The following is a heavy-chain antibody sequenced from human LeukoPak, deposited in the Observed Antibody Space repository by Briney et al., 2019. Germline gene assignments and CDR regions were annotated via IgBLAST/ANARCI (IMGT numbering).Heavy chain of an antibody. CDR2: ISYDGSNK. D-gene: IGHD5-24*01. CDR1: GFTFSSYA. Sequence: GGSLRLSCAASGFTFSSYAMHWVRQAPGKGLEWVAVISYDGSNKYYADSVKGRFTISRDNSKNTLYLQMNSLRAEDTAVYYCARDGDYKMATITPYLDYWGQGTLVTVSS. CDR3: ARDGDYKMATITPYLDY. J-gene: IGHJ4*02. V-gene: IGHV3-30-3*01.